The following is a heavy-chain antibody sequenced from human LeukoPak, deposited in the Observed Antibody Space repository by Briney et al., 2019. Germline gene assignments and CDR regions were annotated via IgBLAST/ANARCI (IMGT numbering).Heavy chain of an antibody. V-gene: IGHV4-39*01. CDR2: IYYSGST. Sequence: SETLSLTCTVSGGSISSSSNYWGWIRQPPGRGLEWIGSIYYSGSTYYTPSLNSRVTISVDTSKSQFSLKLSSVTAADTAVYYCARTPATNYYDSSGYGMDVWGQGTTVTVSS. CDR3: ARTPATNYYDSSGYGMDV. D-gene: IGHD3-22*01. J-gene: IGHJ6*02. CDR1: GGSISSSSNY.